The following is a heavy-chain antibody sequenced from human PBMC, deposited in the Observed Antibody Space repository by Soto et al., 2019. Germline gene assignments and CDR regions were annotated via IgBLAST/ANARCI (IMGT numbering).Heavy chain of an antibody. Sequence: GGSLRLSCAASGFTFSSYTMNWVRQAPGKGLEWVSYISSSSRSIYYADSVRGRFTISRDNAKNSLYLQMNSLRAEDTAVYYCARGLAYCGGDCYRAFDYWGQGS. V-gene: IGHV3-48*01. CDR3: ARGLAYCGGDCYRAFDY. CDR2: ISSSSRSI. D-gene: IGHD2-21*02. CDR1: GFTFSSYT. J-gene: IGHJ4*02.